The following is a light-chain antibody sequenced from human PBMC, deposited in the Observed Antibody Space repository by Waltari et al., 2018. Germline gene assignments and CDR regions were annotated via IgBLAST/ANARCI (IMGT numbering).Light chain of an antibody. CDR1: TSDLGAYNY. CDR3: CSFTSTSSWV. V-gene: IGLV2-14*03. Sequence: HSPLPQPVSVSGSPGQSITIPCTGPTSDLGAYNYVSWYQQHPGKAPKLIIFDVNNRPSGVSSRFSGSKSGNTASLTISGLQAEDEADFYCCSFTSTSSWVFGGGTKLTVL. J-gene: IGLJ3*02. CDR2: DVN.